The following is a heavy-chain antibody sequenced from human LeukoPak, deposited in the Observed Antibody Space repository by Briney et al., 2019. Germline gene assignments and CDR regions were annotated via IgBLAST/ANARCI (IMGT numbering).Heavy chain of an antibody. CDR2: IYYSGST. Sequence: SETLSLTCTVSGGSISSGDYYWSWIRQPPGKGLEWIGYIYYSGSTYYNPSLKSRVTISVDTSKNQFSLKLSSVTGADTAVYYCANYGSGSQPIHGFDPWGQGTLVTVSS. CDR3: ANYGSGSQPIHGFDP. J-gene: IGHJ5*02. D-gene: IGHD3-10*01. V-gene: IGHV4-30-4*08. CDR1: GGSISSGDYY.